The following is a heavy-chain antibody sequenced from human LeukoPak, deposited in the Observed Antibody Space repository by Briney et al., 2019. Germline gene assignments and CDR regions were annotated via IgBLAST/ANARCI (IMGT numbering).Heavy chain of an antibody. CDR1: GGSISSYY. J-gene: IGHJ6*02. CDR3: ARLGGGSGSEIGYGTDV. D-gene: IGHD3-10*01. Sequence: SETLSLTCTVSGGSISSYYWSWIRQPPGKGLEWIGYIYYGGSTNYNPSLKSRVTISVDTSKNQFSLKLSSVTAADTAVYYCARLGGGSGSEIGYGTDVWGQGTTVTVSS. V-gene: IGHV4-59*08. CDR2: IYYGGST.